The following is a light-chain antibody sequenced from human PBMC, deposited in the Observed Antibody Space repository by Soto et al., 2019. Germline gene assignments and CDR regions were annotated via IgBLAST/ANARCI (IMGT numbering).Light chain of an antibody. V-gene: IGKV3-15*01. CDR2: GAS. CDR3: QQYDNWWT. CDR1: QSVRYN. Sequence: ENLFTQSPATLSLSPGERATLSCRASQSVRYNLAWYQQKPGKAPRLLISGASTRATDIPARFSGSGSGTEFTLTIRSLQSEDFALYYCQQYDNWWTFGQGTKVDIK. J-gene: IGKJ1*01.